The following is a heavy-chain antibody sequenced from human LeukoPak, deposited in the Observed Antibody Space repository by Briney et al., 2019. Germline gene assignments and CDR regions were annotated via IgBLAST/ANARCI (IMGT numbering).Heavy chain of an antibody. J-gene: IGHJ4*02. V-gene: IGHV1-69*04. D-gene: IGHD2-15*01. CDR2: IIPILGIA. CDR3: AREPDCSGGSCSDY. CDR1: GGTFSSYA. Sequence: SVKVSCKASGGTFSSYAISWVRQAPGQGLEWMGRIIPILGIANYAQKFQGRATITADKSTSTAYMELSSLRSEDTAVYYCAREPDCSGGSCSDYWGQGTLVTVSS.